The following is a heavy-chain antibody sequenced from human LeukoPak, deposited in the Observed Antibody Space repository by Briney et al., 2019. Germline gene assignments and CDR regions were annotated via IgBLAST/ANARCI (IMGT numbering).Heavy chain of an antibody. CDR3: ARPYSGSYRAYFQH. D-gene: IGHD1-26*01. CDR1: GYSISSGYY. J-gene: IGHJ1*01. CDR2: IYHSGST. Sequence: SETLSLTCTVSGYSISSGYYWGWIRQPPGKGLEWIGSIYHSGSTYYNPSLKSRVTISVDTSKNKFSLKLSSVTAADTAVYYCARPYSGSYRAYFQHWGQGTLVTVSS. V-gene: IGHV4-38-2*02.